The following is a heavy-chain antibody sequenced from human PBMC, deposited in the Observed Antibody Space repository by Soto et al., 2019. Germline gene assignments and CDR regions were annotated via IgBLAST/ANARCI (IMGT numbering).Heavy chain of an antibody. CDR2: IYQSGST. CDR3: ARELLFYDSDGFSWDDAFDI. V-gene: IGHV4-30-2*01. Sequence: SETPSLTCAVSGGSLSSSAYSWSWIRQPPGKGLEWIGFIYQSGSTYYNPSLKSRVTMSLDRPKNQFSLKLSSVTAADTAVYYCARELLFYDSDGFSWDDAFDIWGQGTMVT. J-gene: IGHJ3*02. CDR1: GGSLSSSAYS. D-gene: IGHD3-22*01.